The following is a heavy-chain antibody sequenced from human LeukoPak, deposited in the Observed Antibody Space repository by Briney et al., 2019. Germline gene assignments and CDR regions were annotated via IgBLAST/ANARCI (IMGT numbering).Heavy chain of an antibody. J-gene: IGHJ3*02. Sequence: PGGSLRLSCAASGFTFSSYAMSWIRQPPGKGLEWIGEINHSGSTNYNPSLKSRVTISVDTSKNQFSLKLSSVTAADTAVYYCARRRTYCTNGVCYNTAFDIWGQGTMVTVSS. V-gene: IGHV4-34*01. CDR3: ARRRTYCTNGVCYNTAFDI. CDR1: GFTFSSYA. CDR2: INHSGST. D-gene: IGHD2-8*01.